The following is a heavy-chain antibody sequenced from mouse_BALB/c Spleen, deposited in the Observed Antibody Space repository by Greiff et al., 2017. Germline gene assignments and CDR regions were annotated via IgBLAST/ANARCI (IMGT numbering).Heavy chain of an antibody. D-gene: IGHD1-1*01. CDR2: IDPENGNT. CDR1: GFNIKDYY. CDR3: ARPVVDSYYFDY. Sequence: EVKLVESGAELVRPGALVKLSCKASGFNIKDYYMHWVKQRPEQGLEWIGWIDPENGNTIYDPKFQGKASITADTSSNTAYLQLSSLTSENTAVYYCARPVVDSYYFDYWGQGTTLTVSS. J-gene: IGHJ2*01. V-gene: IGHV14-1*02.